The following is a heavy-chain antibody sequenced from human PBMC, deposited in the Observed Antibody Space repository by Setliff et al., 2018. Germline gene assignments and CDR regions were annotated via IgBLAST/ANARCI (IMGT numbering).Heavy chain of an antibody. J-gene: IGHJ2*01. CDR2: ISWDGGNM. V-gene: IGHV3-9*01. Sequence: SLRLSCAASGFSFNDYAMHWVRQTPGKGLEWVSGISWDGGNMDYADSVKGRFTISRDNAKNSLYLQMNSLGAADTAFYYCAKDIVRYYFDTRGFDLWGRGTLVTV. D-gene: IGHD3-22*01. CDR3: AKDIVRYYFDTRGFDL. CDR1: GFSFNDYA.